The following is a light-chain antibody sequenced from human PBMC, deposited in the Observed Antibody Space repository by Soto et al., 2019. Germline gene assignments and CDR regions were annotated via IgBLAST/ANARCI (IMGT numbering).Light chain of an antibody. CDR2: GAS. CDR1: QSVGSRY. J-gene: IGKJ1*01. CDR3: QQFGGSPTWT. Sequence: EIVMTQSPATLSVSPGERATLSCRASQSVGSRYLAWYQQKPGQAPRLLIYGASSRATGIPDRFSGSGSGTDFTLTIRRLEPEDFAVYYCQQFGGSPTWTFGQGTTVDIK. V-gene: IGKV3-20*01.